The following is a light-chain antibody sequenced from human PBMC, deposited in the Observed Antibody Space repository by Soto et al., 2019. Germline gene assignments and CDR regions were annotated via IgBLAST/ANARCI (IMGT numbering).Light chain of an antibody. Sequence: DIVLTQSPDSLAVSLGERATINCKSSQSVLDISNNKECLAWFQQKPGQPPKLLIYWASTRESGVPDRFTGSGSGTDFTLTISSLQAEDVAIYYCQQFNSNMFTFGPGTKVDIK. CDR1: QSVLDISNNKEC. V-gene: IGKV4-1*01. J-gene: IGKJ3*01. CDR2: WAS. CDR3: QQFNSNMFT.